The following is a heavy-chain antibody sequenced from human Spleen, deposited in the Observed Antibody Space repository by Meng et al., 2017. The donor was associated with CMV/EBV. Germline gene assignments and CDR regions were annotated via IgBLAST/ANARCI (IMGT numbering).Heavy chain of an antibody. CDR1: GFIFFDFG. D-gene: IGHD1-26*01. J-gene: IGHJ3*02. CDR3: AWGATSAFDI. CDR2: ITWNGDAT. Sequence: GESLKISCEASGFIFFDFGMSWVRQAPGKGLEWVSGITWNGDATGYADSVKGRFTISRDNAKNSLYLQMNSLRAEDTAVYYCAWGATSAFDIWGQGTMVTVSS. V-gene: IGHV3-20*04.